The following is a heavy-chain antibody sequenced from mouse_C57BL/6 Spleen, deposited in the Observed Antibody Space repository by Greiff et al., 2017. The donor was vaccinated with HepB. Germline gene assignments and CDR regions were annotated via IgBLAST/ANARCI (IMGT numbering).Heavy chain of an antibody. CDR2: IDPSDSET. Sequence: QVQLQQPGAELVRPGSSVKLSCKASGYTFTSYWMHWVKQRPIQGLEWIGNIDPSDSETHYNQKFKDKATLTVDKSSSTAYMRLSSLTSEDSAVYYCARSYADAMDYWGQGTSVTVSS. J-gene: IGHJ4*01. CDR3: ARSYADAMDY. D-gene: IGHD1-1*01. CDR1: GYTFTSYW. V-gene: IGHV1-52*01.